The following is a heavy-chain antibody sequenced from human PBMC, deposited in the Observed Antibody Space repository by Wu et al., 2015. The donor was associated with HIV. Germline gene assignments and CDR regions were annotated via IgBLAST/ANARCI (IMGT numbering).Heavy chain of an antibody. CDR2: INTSGSS. Sequence: QLQESGPGLVKPSETLSLRCIVSVGRISSYYWSWIRQSAGKGLEWIGRINTSGSSNYNPSLKSRVTMSVDTSKNQISLNLRSVTAADTALYYCVRDEATSDFWSGYQHRYFGPWGQGTLVTVSS. CDR1: VGRISSYY. J-gene: IGHJ5*02. V-gene: IGHV4-4*07. D-gene: IGHD3-3*01. CDR3: VRDEATSDFWSGYQHRYFGP.